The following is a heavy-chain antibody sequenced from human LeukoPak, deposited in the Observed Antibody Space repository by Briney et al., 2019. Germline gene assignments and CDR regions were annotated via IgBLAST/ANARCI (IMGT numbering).Heavy chain of an antibody. V-gene: IGHV3-11*01. CDR1: GFTFSDYY. D-gene: IGHD2-15*01. Sequence: GGSLRLACAASGFTFSDYYMNWIRQAPGKGLEWLSYISASSGTRYYADSVKGRFTISSDNAKNSLYLQMNSLRAEDTAVYYCARGLAATDWFDPWGQGTLVTVSS. CDR3: ARGLAATDWFDP. CDR2: ISASSGTR. J-gene: IGHJ5*02.